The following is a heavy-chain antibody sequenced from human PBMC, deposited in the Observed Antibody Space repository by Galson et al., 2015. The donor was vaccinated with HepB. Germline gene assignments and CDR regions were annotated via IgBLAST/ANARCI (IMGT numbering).Heavy chain of an antibody. D-gene: IGHD3-22*01. CDR1: GFTFDDYA. J-gene: IGHJ4*02. CDR3: AKAGPYYDSSGYYHQLDY. Sequence: SLRLSCAASGFTFDDYAMHWVRQAPGKGLEWVSGISWNSGSIGYADSVKGRFTISRDNAKNSLYLQMNSLRAEDTALYYCAKAGPYYDSSGYYHQLDYWGQGTLVTVSS. CDR2: ISWNSGSI. V-gene: IGHV3-9*01.